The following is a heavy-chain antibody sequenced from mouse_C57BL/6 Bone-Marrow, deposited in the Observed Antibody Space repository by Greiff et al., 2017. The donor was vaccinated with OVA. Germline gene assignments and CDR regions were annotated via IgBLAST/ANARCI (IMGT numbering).Heavy chain of an antibody. Sequence: VKLMESGGGLVKPGGSLKLSCAASGFTFSDYGMHWVRQAPEKGLEWVAYISSGSSTIYYAATVKGRFTISRDNAKNTLFLQMTSLRSEDTAMYYCARLPCWYFDVWGTGTTVTVSS. V-gene: IGHV5-17*01. CDR2: ISSGSSTI. J-gene: IGHJ1*03. CDR1: GFTFSDYG. CDR3: ARLPCWYFDV.